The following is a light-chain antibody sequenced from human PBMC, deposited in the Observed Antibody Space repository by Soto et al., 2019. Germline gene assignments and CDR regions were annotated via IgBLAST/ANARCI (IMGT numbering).Light chain of an antibody. CDR3: NSYTSSNTYV. CDR2: EVS. V-gene: IGLV2-8*01. CDR1: STDVGGYNY. J-gene: IGLJ1*01. Sequence: QSALAQPPSAAGSPGQSVTISCTGTSTDVGGYNYVSWYQQYPGKAPKLMIYEVSKRPSGVPDRFSGSKSGNTASLTVSGLQAEDEADYYCNSYTSSNTYVFGSGTKVTVL.